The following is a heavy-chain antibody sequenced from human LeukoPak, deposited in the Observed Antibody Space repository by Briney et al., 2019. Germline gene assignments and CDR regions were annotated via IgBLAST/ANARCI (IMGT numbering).Heavy chain of an antibody. CDR1: GFTFSSYG. J-gene: IGHJ4*02. D-gene: IGHD3-9*01. Sequence: GGTLRLSCAASGFTFSSYGMSWVRQAPGKGLEWVSAISGSGGSTYYADSVKGRFTISRDNSKNTLYLQMNSLRAEDTAVYYCAKEARYFDWLLPPYFDYWGQGTLVTVSS. CDR3: AKEARYFDWLLPPYFDY. V-gene: IGHV3-23*01. CDR2: ISGSGGST.